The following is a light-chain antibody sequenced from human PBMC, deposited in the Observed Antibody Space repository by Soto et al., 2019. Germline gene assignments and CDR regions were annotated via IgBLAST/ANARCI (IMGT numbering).Light chain of an antibody. CDR3: ASFRSGTSLL. J-gene: IGLJ6*01. V-gene: IGLV2-14*01. Sequence: QSVLTQPASVSGSPGQSATISCTGPRSDIGDSNFISWYQHSPGKAPRLLIYEVNNRPSGVSKRFSGSKAGNTASLTISGLLDDDEADYSCASFRSGTSLLFCSGTRVTV. CDR1: RSDIGDSNF. CDR2: EVN.